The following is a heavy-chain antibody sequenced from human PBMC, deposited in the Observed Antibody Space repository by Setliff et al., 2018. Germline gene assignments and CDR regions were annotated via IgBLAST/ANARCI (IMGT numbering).Heavy chain of an antibody. CDR2: ISANNGNT. J-gene: IGHJ4*02. Sequence: ASVKVSCKASGYTFTSYGISWVRQAPGQGLEWMGWISANNGNTNYAQKLQGRVTMTTDTSTSTAYMELRSLRSDDTAVYYCARDRRDYDVLTGYYEFTFDYWGQGTLVTVSS. CDR1: GYTFTSYG. CDR3: ARDRRDYDVLTGYYEFTFDY. D-gene: IGHD3-9*01. V-gene: IGHV1-18*01.